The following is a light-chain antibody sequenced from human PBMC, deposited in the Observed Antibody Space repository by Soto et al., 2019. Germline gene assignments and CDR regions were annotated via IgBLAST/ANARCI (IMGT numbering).Light chain of an antibody. CDR3: QQRYNWPIT. Sequence: EIVLTQSPGTLSLSPGAGAPLSCRASQSIGGNFLAWYQQRRGQAPRLLIHGASNRATGIPDRFSGSGSGTDFTLTISSLEPEDFSVYYCQQRYNWPITFGQGTRLEIK. J-gene: IGKJ5*01. CDR2: GAS. V-gene: IGKV3D-20*02. CDR1: QSIGGNF.